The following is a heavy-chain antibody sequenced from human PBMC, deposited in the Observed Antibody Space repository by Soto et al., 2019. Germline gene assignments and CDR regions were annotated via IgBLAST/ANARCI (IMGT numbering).Heavy chain of an antibody. CDR3: AKVRNFDCSSTSCYADY. J-gene: IGHJ4*02. D-gene: IGHD2-2*01. CDR1: GFTFSTYA. CDR2: ISDRGGST. Sequence: PGGPLRLSCPASGFTFSTYAMTWVRQAPGKGLEWVSTISDRGGSTYYADSVKGRFTISRDNSQNTLYLQMNSLGAGDTAAYYCAKVRNFDCSSTSCYADYWGQGTLVTVSS. V-gene: IGHV3-23*01.